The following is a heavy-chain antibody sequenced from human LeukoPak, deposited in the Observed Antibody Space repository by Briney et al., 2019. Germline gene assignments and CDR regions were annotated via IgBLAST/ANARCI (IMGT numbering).Heavy chain of an antibody. D-gene: IGHD5-24*01. CDR3: ARERGREGFDY. J-gene: IGHJ4*02. V-gene: IGHV3-33*08. CDR2: LGSDGRTT. CDR1: GFTFSTYG. Sequence: PGGSLRLSCAASGFTFSTYGTHWVCQAPGKGLEWVAVLGSDGRTTYYADSVKGRFTISRDNAKNSLYLQMNSLRAEDTAVYYCARERGREGFDYWGQGTLVTVSS.